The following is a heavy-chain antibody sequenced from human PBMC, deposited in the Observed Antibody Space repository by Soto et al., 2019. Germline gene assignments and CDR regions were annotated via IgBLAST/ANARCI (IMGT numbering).Heavy chain of an antibody. Sequence: ASVKVSCKASGYTFTSYDINWVRQATGQGLEWMGWMNPNSGNTGYAQKFQGRVTMTRNTSISTAYMELSSLRSEDTAVYYCARAEGSRWYIAYWGQGTLVTVSS. V-gene: IGHV1-8*01. CDR3: ARAEGSRWYIAY. J-gene: IGHJ4*02. CDR1: GYTFTSYD. D-gene: IGHD6-19*01. CDR2: MNPNSGNT.